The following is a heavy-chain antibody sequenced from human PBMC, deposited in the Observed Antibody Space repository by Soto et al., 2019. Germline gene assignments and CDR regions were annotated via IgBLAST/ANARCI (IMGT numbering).Heavy chain of an antibody. J-gene: IGHJ5*02. D-gene: IGHD6-6*01. CDR2: IYYSGST. Sequence: PSETLSLTCTVSGGSISSSSYYWGWIRQPPGKGLEWIGSIYYSGSTYYNPSLKSRVTISIDTSKNQFSLKLTSMTAADTAVYYCAGHPSSWGQGTLVTVSS. CDR1: GGSISSSSYY. V-gene: IGHV4-39*07. CDR3: AGHPSS.